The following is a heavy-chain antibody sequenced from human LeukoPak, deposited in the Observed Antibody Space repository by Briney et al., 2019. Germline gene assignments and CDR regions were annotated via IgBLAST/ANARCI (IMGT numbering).Heavy chain of an antibody. CDR1: GYSFTSYW. D-gene: IGHD6-13*01. Sequence: GESLKISCKGSGYSFTSYWIGWVRQMPGKGLEWMGIIYPGDSDTRYSPSFQGQVTISADKSISTAYLQWSSLKASDTAMYCCARSESSSWYNTAPWGQGTLVTVSS. CDR2: IYPGDSDT. J-gene: IGHJ5*02. CDR3: ARSESSSWYNTAP. V-gene: IGHV5-51*01.